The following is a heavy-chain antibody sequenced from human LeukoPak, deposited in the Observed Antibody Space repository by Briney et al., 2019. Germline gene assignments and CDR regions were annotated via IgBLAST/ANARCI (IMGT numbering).Heavy chain of an antibody. D-gene: IGHD2-2*01. CDR3: ARGVGYQLLWGHFDY. CDR1: GYTFTSYA. Sequence: GASVKVSCKASGYTFTSYAMHWVRQAPGQRLEWMGWINAGNGNTKYSQKFQGRVTITRDTSASTAYMELSSLRSEDTAVYYCARGVGYQLLWGHFDYWGQGTLVTVSS. J-gene: IGHJ4*02. V-gene: IGHV1-3*01. CDR2: INAGNGNT.